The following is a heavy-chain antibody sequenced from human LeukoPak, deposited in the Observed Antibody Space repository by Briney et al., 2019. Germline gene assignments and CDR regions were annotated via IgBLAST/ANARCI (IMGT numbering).Heavy chain of an antibody. CDR1: GGSISSSSYY. CDR3: ARLSEAIEEP. CDR2: IYYSGST. J-gene: IGHJ5*02. Sequence: PSETLSLTCTVSGGSISSSSYYWGWIRQPPGKGLEWIGSIYYSGSTYYNPSLKSRVTISVDTSKNQFSLKLSSVTAADTAVYYCARLSEAIEEPWGQGTLVTVSS. V-gene: IGHV4-39*01.